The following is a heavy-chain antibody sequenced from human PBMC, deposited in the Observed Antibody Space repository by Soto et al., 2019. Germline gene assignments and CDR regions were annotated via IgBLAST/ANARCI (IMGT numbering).Heavy chain of an antibody. V-gene: IGHV3-7*03. D-gene: IGHD4-17*01. CDR1: GFTFSSYW. J-gene: IGHJ6*02. Sequence: GGSLRLSCAASGFTFSSYWMSWVRQAPGKGLEWVANIKQDGSEKYYVDSVKGRFTISRDNAKNSLYLQMNSLRAEDTAVYYCASYGDYSENYYYYYGMDVWGQGTTVTV. CDR2: IKQDGSEK. CDR3: ASYGDYSENYYYYYGMDV.